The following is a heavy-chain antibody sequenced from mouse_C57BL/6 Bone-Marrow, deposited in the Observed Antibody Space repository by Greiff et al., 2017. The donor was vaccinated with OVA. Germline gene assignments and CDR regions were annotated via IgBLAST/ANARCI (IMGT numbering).Heavy chain of an antibody. CDR3: ASGDSSGRFAY. J-gene: IGHJ3*01. CDR1: GFSLTSYG. D-gene: IGHD3-2*02. Sequence: VQVVESGPGLVAPSQSLSITCTVSGFSLTSYGVDWVRQSPGKGLEWLGVIWGVGSTNYNSALKSRLSISKDNSKSQVFLKMNSLQTDDTAMYYCASGDSSGRFAYWGQGTLVTVSA. CDR2: IWGVGST. V-gene: IGHV2-6*01.